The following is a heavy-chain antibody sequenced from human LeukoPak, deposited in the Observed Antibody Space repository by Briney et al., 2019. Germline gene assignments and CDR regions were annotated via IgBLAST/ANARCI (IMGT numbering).Heavy chain of an antibody. CDR3: AKDRGSSSGIDY. CDR2: IRHDGSNE. Sequence: PGGSLRLSCAASGFTFSSYAMHWVRQAPGKGLEWVAFIRHDGSNEYYADSVKGRFTISRDNSKNTLYLQMNSLRAEETAVYYCAKDRGSSSGIDYWGQGTLVTVSS. D-gene: IGHD6-6*01. CDR1: GFTFSSYA. J-gene: IGHJ4*02. V-gene: IGHV3-30*02.